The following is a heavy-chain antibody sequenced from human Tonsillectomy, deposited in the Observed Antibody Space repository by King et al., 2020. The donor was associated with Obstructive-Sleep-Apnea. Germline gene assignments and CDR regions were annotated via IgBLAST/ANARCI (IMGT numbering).Heavy chain of an antibody. CDR1: GFTFSSYG. CDR3: AKDLKPKLERRAFDI. Sequence: VQLVESGGGVVQPGGSLRLSCAASGFTFSSYGMHWVRQAPGKGLEWVAFIRYDGSNKYYADSVKGRFTISRDNSKNTLYLQMNSLRAEDTAVYYCAKDLKPKLERRAFDIWGQGTMVTVSS. CDR2: IRYDGSNK. D-gene: IGHD1-1*01. V-gene: IGHV3-30*02. J-gene: IGHJ3*02.